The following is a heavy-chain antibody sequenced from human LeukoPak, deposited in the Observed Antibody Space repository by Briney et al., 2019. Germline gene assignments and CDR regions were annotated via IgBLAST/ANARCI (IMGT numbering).Heavy chain of an antibody. V-gene: IGHV1-46*01. CDR3: ASSGSYNYFDY. CDR2: INPSSGST. J-gene: IGHJ4*02. Sequence: ASVKVSCKASGYTFTSYYIDWVRQAPGQGLEWMGVINPSSGSTSYAQKFQGRVTMTRDTSTSTVYMELSSLRSEDTAVYYCASSGSYNYFDYWGQGPLVTVSS. D-gene: IGHD1-26*01. CDR1: GYTFTSYY.